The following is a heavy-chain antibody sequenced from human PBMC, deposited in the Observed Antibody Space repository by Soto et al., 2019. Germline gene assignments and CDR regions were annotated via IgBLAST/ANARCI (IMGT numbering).Heavy chain of an antibody. J-gene: IGHJ4*02. V-gene: IGHV1-2*02. Sequence: ASVKVSCKASGYSFTGYFIHWVRQAPGQGLEWMGWINPNSGDKHSAQRFQGRVTMTRDTSVTTVYMEIYSLRSDDTAVYYCARANSGDDDEFDYWGQGTLVTVSS. CDR2: INPNSGDK. D-gene: IGHD5-12*01. CDR3: ARANSGDDDEFDY. CDR1: GYSFTGYF.